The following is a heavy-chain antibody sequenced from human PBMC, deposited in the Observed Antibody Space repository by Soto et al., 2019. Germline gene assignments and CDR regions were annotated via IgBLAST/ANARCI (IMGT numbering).Heavy chain of an antibody. Sequence: PGESLKISCKGSGYSFTSYWIGWVRQMPGKGLEWMGIIYPGDSDTRYSPSFQGQVTISADKSISTAYLQWSSLKASDTAMYYCARALMTTVTTVYGMDVWGQGTTVTVSS. CDR1: GYSFTSYW. CDR3: ARALMTTVTTVYGMDV. CDR2: IYPGDSDT. V-gene: IGHV5-51*01. D-gene: IGHD4-4*01. J-gene: IGHJ6*02.